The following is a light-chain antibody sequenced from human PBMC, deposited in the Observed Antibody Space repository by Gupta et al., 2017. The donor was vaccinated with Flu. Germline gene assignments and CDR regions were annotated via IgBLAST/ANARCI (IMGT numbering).Light chain of an antibody. CDR1: QSINTW. J-gene: IGKJ2*01. V-gene: IGKV1-5*03. Sequence: DIQMTQSPSTLSASVGDRVTITCRASQSINTWLAWYQHKPGKAPNLLIYKASTVESGVPSRFSGSGSGTEFTLTISSLQPDDFATYYCQQYNDYSPDAFGQGTKLEI. CDR2: KAS. CDR3: QQYNDYSPDA.